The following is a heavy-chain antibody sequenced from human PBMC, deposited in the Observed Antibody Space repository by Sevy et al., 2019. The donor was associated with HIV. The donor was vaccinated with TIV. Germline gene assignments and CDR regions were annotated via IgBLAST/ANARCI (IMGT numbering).Heavy chain of an antibody. Sequence: GGSLRLSCAASGFGFSDYSMHWVRQAPGKGLEWVAVISYDGRNNKYNVDSVKGRFTISRDNSKNMLFLQMNSLRAEDSAIYYWARDRGEFLLSAFDYGGRGTLVTVSS. D-gene: IGHD3-16*01. CDR1: GFGFSDYS. J-gene: IGHJ4*02. CDR3: ARDRGEFLLSAFDY. CDR2: ISYDGRNNK. V-gene: IGHV3-30*14.